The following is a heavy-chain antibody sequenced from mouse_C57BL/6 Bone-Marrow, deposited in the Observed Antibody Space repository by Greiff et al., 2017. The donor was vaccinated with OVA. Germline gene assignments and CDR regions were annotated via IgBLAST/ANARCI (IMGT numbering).Heavy chain of an antibody. CDR1: GYTFTSYW. V-gene: IGHV1-72*01. CDR3: ARWSTTYYFDY. D-gene: IGHD1-1*01. CDR2: IDPNSGGT. J-gene: IGHJ2*01. Sequence: QVQLQQPGAELVKPGASVKLSCKASGYTFTSYWMHWVKQRPGRGLEWLGRIDPNSGGTKYNEKFKSKATLTVDKPSSTAYMQLSSLTSEDSAVYYCARWSTTYYFDYWGQGTTLTVSS.